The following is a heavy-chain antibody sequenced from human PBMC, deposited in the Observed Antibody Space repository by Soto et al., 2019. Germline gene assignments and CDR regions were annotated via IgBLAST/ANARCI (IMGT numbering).Heavy chain of an antibody. Sequence: GESLKISCKGSGYSFTSYWIGWVRQMPGKGLEWMGIIYPGDSDTRYSPSFQGQVTISADKSISTAYLQWSSLKASDTAMYYCARSTTRYYYDSSGYPWYFDYWGQGTLVTVSS. V-gene: IGHV5-51*01. D-gene: IGHD3-22*01. J-gene: IGHJ4*02. CDR3: ARSTTRYYYDSSGYPWYFDY. CDR1: GYSFTSYW. CDR2: IYPGDSDT.